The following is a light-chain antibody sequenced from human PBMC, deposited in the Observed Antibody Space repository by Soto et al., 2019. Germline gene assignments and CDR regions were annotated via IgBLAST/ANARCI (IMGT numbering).Light chain of an antibody. CDR2: RDN. J-gene: IGLJ3*02. CDR1: SSNIGSNY. Sequence: QSVLTQPPSASGTPGQRVTISCSGSSSNIGSNYVYWYQQLPGTAPKLLIYRDNQRPSGVPDRFSGSKSGTSASLAISGLRSEEEDDYYCAAWYDSLSGWVFGGGTQLTVL. CDR3: AAWYDSLSGWV. V-gene: IGLV1-47*01.